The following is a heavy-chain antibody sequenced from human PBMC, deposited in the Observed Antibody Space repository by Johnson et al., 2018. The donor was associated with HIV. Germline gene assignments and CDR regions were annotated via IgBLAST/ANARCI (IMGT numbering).Heavy chain of an antibody. J-gene: IGHJ3*02. D-gene: IGHD3-22*01. CDR3: ARLYYYDSSGYYVGAFDI. CDR1: GFTFSSYW. V-gene: IGHV3-74*01. Sequence: VQLVEYGGGLVQPGGSLRLSCAASGFTFSSYWMHWVRQAPGKGLVWVSRINSDGSSTSYADSVKGRFTISRDNSKNTLYLQMNSLRAEDTAVYYCARLYYYDSSGYYVGAFDIWGQGTMVTVSS. CDR2: INSDGSST.